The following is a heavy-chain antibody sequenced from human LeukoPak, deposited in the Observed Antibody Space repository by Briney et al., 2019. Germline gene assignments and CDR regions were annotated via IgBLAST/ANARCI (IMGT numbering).Heavy chain of an antibody. CDR3: ASYHGSGSYYNSDAFDT. CDR2: INTNTGNP. V-gene: IGHV7-4-1*02. Sequence: VASVKVSCKSSGYTFTSYAMNWVRQAPGQGLEWMGWINTNTGNPTYAHGFTGRFVFSLDTSVSTAYLQISSLKAEDTAVYYCASYHGSGSYYNSDAFDTWGQGTMVTVSS. J-gene: IGHJ3*02. D-gene: IGHD3-10*01. CDR1: GYTFTSYA.